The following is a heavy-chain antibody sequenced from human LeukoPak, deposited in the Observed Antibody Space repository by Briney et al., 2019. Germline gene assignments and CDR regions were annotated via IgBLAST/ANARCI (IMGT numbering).Heavy chain of an antibody. CDR3: ARTRLRLGDSSFFAFEN. Sequence: GESLKISCKGSGYSFTSYWIAWVRQMPGKGLECVGIIYPVDSETRYSPSCQGQVTISADKSVSTAYLQWSSLKASDTATYYCARTRLRLGDSSFFAFENWGQGTMVTVSS. D-gene: IGHD3-16*02. CDR1: GYSFTSYW. J-gene: IGHJ3*02. V-gene: IGHV5-51*01. CDR2: IYPVDSET.